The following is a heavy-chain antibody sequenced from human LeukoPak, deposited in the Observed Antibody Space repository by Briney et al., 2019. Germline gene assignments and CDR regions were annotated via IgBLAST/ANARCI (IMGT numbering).Heavy chain of an antibody. Sequence: GASVKVSCKASGGTFSSYAISWVRQAPGQGLEWIGRIIPIFGTANYAQKFQGRVTITTDESTSTAYMELSSLRSEDTAVYYCARGIDYFNDAFDIWGQGTMVTVSS. CDR2: IIPIFGTA. CDR3: ARGIDYFNDAFDI. D-gene: IGHD5-12*01. CDR1: GGTFSSYA. J-gene: IGHJ3*02. V-gene: IGHV1-69*05.